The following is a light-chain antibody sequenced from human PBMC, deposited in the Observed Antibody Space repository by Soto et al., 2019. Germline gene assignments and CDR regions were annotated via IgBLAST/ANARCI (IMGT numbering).Light chain of an antibody. Sequence: EIVLTNSPATLSLPRWEIATLSCRASQSVNKYLAWFQQKLGQPPRLLIYDTSNRATGIPPRFSGSGSGTDFTLTISRLEPEDFAVHYCQQYGSSPGTFGQETKVDIK. J-gene: IGKJ1*01. V-gene: IGKV3-20*01. CDR3: QQYGSSPGT. CDR1: QSVNKY. CDR2: DTS.